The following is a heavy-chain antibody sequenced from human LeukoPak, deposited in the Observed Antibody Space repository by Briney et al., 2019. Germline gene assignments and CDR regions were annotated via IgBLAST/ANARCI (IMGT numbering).Heavy chain of an antibody. CDR2: INHSGST. CDR3: ARLMPGDYYYYYYGMDV. J-gene: IGHJ6*02. V-gene: IGHV4-34*01. CDR1: GGSFSGYY. Sequence: SETLSLTCAVYGGSFSGYYWSWIRQPPGKGLEWIGEINHSGSTNYNPSLKSRVTISVDTSKNQFSLKLSSVTAADTAVYYCARLMPGDYYYYYYGMDVWGQGTTVTVSS. D-gene: IGHD4-17*01.